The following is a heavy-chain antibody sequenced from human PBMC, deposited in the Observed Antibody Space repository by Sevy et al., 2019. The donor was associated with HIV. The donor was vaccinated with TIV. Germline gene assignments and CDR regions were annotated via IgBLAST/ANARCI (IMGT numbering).Heavy chain of an antibody. CDR2: VYYTGGI. CDR3: ARRNDFDI. V-gene: IGHV4-59*08. CDR1: GGSINSDH. Sequence: SETLSLTCTVSGGSINSDHWNWIRQPPGKGLEWIGYVYYTGGINYDHCLKNRVTISVDRTKNHFSLKLTSVTAADTAVYYCARRNDFDIWGQGTMVTVSS. J-gene: IGHJ3*02.